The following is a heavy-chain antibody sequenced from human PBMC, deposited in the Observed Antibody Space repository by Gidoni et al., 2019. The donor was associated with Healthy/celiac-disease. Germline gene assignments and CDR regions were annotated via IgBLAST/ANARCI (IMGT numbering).Heavy chain of an antibody. J-gene: IGHJ6*03. CDR1: GGSFSGYY. CDR3: ARSPVESHYYYYYMDV. D-gene: IGHD3-3*01. Sequence: QQWGAGLLKPSETLSLTCAVYGGSFSGYYWSWIRQPPGKGLEWIGEINHSGSTNYNPSLKSRVTISVDTSKNQFSLKLSSVTAADTAVYYCARSPVESHYYYYYMDVWGKGTTVTVSS. V-gene: IGHV4-34*01. CDR2: INHSGST.